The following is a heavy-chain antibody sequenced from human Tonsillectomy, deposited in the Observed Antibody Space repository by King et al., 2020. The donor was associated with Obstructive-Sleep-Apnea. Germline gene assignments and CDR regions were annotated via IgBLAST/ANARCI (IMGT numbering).Heavy chain of an antibody. CDR2: ISDSGGSA. J-gene: IGHJ4*02. D-gene: IGHD3-22*01. V-gene: IGHV3-23*04. Sequence: VQLVESGGGLVQPGGSLRLSCAASGFTFTTYAMNWVRQDPGKGLEWGSAISDSGGSAFYADSVKGRFTISRDNSKNTLYLHMNGLRAEDTSVYYCASSPGTYYDTRGYYYPDYFDDWGQGTLVTVSS. CDR3: ASSPGTYYDTRGYYYPDYFDD. CDR1: GFTFTTYA.